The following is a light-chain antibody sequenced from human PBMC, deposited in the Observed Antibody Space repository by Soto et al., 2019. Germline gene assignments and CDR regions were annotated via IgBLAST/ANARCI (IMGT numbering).Light chain of an antibody. J-gene: IGKJ1*01. CDR1: QSVSNNY. CDR3: QEYGSSQWT. Sequence: EIVLTQSPGTLSLSPGERATLSCRASQSVSNNYLAWYQQKPGQAPRLLIYAASSRATGIPNRFSGSGSGTDFTLTISRLEPEDFAVYYCQEYGSSQWTFGQGTKVDIK. CDR2: AAS. V-gene: IGKV3-20*01.